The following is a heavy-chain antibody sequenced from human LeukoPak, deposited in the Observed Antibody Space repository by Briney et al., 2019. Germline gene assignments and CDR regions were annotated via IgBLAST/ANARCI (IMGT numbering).Heavy chain of an antibody. V-gene: IGHV3-23*01. CDR2: VTATGDTT. Sequence: GGSLRLSCAGSGITFSSFSMYWVRQAPGKGLEWVSVVTATGDTTYYADSVKGRFTISRDNSKSTLYLQMNSLRAEDTATYYCASRDPCSGGTCYGLRYWGQGTLVTVSS. J-gene: IGHJ4*02. D-gene: IGHD2-15*01. CDR1: GITFSSFS. CDR3: ASRDPCSGGTCYGLRY.